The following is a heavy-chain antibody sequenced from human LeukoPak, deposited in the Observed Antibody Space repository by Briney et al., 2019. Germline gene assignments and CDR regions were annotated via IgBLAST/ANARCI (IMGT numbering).Heavy chain of an antibody. CDR2: ISAYNGNT. CDR3: ARAPSAAAAGLYYYYYMDV. D-gene: IGHD6-13*01. J-gene: IGHJ6*03. V-gene: IGHV1-18*01. CDR1: GYTFTSYG. Sequence: ASVKVSCKASGYTFTSYGISWVRQAPGQGLEWMGWISAYNGNTNYAQKLQGRVTITTDESTSTAYMELSSLRSEDTAVYYCARAPSAAAAGLYYYYYMDVWGKGTTVTVSS.